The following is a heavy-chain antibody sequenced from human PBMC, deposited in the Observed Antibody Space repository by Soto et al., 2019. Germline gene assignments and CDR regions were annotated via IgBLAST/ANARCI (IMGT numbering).Heavy chain of an antibody. Sequence: ASVKVSCKASGYTFTSYAMHWVRQAPGQRLEWMGWINAGNGHTKYSQKFQGRVTITRDTSASTAYMELTSLRSEDTAVYYCARSSVFYYVDYWGQGTLVTVPS. D-gene: IGHD3-22*01. J-gene: IGHJ4*02. CDR3: ARSSVFYYVDY. V-gene: IGHV1-3*01. CDR2: INAGNGHT. CDR1: GYTFTSYA.